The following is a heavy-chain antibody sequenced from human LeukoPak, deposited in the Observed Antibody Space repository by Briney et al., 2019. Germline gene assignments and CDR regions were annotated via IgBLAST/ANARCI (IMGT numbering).Heavy chain of an antibody. CDR1: GYTFTGYY. V-gene: IGHV1-2*02. Sequence: ASVKVSCKASGYTFTGYYIHWMRQAPGQGLEWMGWINPDSGGTKYAQKFQGRVTLTRDTSIGTAYMELSRLRIDDTAVYYCARGGYYGSGSFPDYWGQGSLVTVSS. CDR3: ARGGYYGSGSFPDY. J-gene: IGHJ4*02. D-gene: IGHD3-10*01. CDR2: INPDSGGT.